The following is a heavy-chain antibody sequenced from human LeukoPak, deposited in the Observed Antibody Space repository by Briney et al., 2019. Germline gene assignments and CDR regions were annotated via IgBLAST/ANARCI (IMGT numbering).Heavy chain of an antibody. Sequence: PGGSLRLSCAASGFTVSSNYMSWVRQAPGKGLEWVSVIYSGGSTYYADSVKARFTISRDNSKNTLYLQMNSLRAEDTAVYYCARNKWLVHSYYFDYWGQGTLVTVSS. J-gene: IGHJ4*02. CDR1: GFTVSSNY. D-gene: IGHD6-19*01. CDR3: ARNKWLVHSYYFDY. CDR2: IYSGGST. V-gene: IGHV3-53*01.